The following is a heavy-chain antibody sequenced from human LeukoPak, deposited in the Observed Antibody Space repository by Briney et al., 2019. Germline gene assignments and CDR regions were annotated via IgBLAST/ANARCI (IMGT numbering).Heavy chain of an antibody. V-gene: IGHV4-31*03. CDR2: IYYSGST. Sequence: SETLSLTCTVSGGSISSGGYYWSWIRQHPGKGLEWIGYIYYSGSTYHNPSLKSRVTISVDTSKNQFSLKLSSVTAADTAVYYCARDYGSSSDYYYMDVWGKGTTVTVSS. CDR3: ARDYGSSSDYYYMDV. J-gene: IGHJ6*03. CDR1: GGSISSGGYY. D-gene: IGHD6-6*01.